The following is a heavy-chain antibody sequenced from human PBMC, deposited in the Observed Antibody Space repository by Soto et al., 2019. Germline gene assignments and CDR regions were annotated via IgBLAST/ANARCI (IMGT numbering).Heavy chain of an antibody. D-gene: IGHD6-19*01. J-gene: IGHJ4*02. Sequence: QITLKESGPTLVKPTQTLTLTCTFSGFSLSSTRMAVGWIRQPPGKALEWLALIYWDDDKRYSPFLKSRLTITKDTSKIQVVLTRSNMDPVDTARYYCAHIVVAGLGYYFDYWGQGTLVTVSS. V-gene: IGHV2-5*02. CDR2: IYWDDDK. CDR3: AHIVVAGLGYYFDY. CDR1: GFSLSSTRMA.